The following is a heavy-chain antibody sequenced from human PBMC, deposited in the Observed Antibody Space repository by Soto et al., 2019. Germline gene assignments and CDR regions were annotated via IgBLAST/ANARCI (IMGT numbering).Heavy chain of an antibody. CDR3: ARGYYDSTGFYYRY. Sequence: QVQLVQSGAEMRKPGASVKVSCKASGYTFTSYTITWVRQAPGQGLEWMGWIRCHNGNTDNAQNLQGRVTMTRDTSTSTVYMELRSLRSDDTAVYYCARGYYDSTGFYYRYWGQGTLVAVSS. V-gene: IGHV1-18*01. D-gene: IGHD3-22*01. J-gene: IGHJ4*02. CDR1: GYTFTSYT. CDR2: IRCHNGNT.